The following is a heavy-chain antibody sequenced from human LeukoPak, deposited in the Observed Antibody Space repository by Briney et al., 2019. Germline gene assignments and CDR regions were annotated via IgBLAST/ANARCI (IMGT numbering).Heavy chain of an antibody. CDR2: IYYSGST. CDR3: ARLDGSGWFDP. J-gene: IGHJ5*02. D-gene: IGHD3-10*01. V-gene: IGHV4-59*08. Sequence: SETLSLTCNVSGGSISSYQWSWIRQPPGKGLEWIGYIYYSGSTNYNPSLKSRVTISVDTSKNQFSLKLSSVTAADTAVYYCARLDGSGWFDPWGQGTLVTVSS. CDR1: GGSISSYQ.